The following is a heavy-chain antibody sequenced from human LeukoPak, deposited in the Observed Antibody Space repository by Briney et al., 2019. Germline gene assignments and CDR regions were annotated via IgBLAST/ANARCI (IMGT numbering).Heavy chain of an antibody. CDR2: ISSSSTFK. J-gene: IGHJ1*01. Sequence: GGSLRLSCTTSGFTFSTFAMNWIRQAPGKGLERVSSISSSSTFKYHADSLKGRFAISRDNAKNTLYLQMNSLTADDTAVYYCARDAVAARGEFDVWGQGTLVTVSS. CDR3: ARDAVAARGEFDV. CDR1: GFTFSTFA. D-gene: IGHD6-6*01. V-gene: IGHV3-21*04.